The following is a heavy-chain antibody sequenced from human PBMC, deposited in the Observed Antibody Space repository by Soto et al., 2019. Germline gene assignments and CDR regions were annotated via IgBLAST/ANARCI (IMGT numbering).Heavy chain of an antibody. V-gene: IGHV4-38-2*02. D-gene: IGHD2-21*01. J-gene: IGHJ4*02. Sequence: PSETLSLTCSVSGYLISSGYYWGCIRQTPGKGLEWLGSIDNSGRTYYNPSLKSRVSTSVDLSKNQFSLNLRSVTAADTAVYFCARDLSGGYGSYYFVYWGQGTWGTAPQ. CDR2: IDNSGRT. CDR1: GYLISSGYY. CDR3: ARDLSGGYGSYYFVY.